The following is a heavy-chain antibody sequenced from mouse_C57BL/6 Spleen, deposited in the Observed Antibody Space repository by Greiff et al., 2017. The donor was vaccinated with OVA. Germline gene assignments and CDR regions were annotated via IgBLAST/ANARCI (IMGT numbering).Heavy chain of an antibody. V-gene: IGHV3-1*01. J-gene: IGHJ4*01. Sequence: EVQLQESGPGMVKPSQSLSLTCTVTGYSITSGYDWHWIRHFPGNKLEWMGYISYSGSTNYNPSLKSRISITHDTSKNHFFLKLNSVTTEDTATYYCARGGDGYLYAMDYWGQGTSVTVSS. D-gene: IGHD2-3*01. CDR2: ISYSGST. CDR1: GYSITSGYD. CDR3: ARGGDGYLYAMDY.